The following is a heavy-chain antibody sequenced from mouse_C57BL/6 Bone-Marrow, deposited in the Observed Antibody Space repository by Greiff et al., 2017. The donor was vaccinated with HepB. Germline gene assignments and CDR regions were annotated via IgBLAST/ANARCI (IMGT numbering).Heavy chain of an antibody. Sequence: QVQLQQPGAELVMPGASVKLSCKASGYTFTSYWMHWVKQRPGQGLEWIGEIDPSDSYTNYNQKFKGKSTLTVDKSSSTAYMQLSSLTSEDSAVYYCARSVSSYVGWYFDVWGTGTTVTVSS. CDR1: GYTFTSYW. J-gene: IGHJ1*03. V-gene: IGHV1-69*01. D-gene: IGHD1-1*01. CDR2: IDPSDSYT. CDR3: ARSVSSYVGWYFDV.